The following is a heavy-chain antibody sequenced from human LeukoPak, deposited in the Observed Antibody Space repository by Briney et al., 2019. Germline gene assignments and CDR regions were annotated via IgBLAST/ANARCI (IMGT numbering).Heavy chain of an antibody. CDR2: ISGSGGST. V-gene: IGHV3-23*01. J-gene: IGHJ2*01. CDR1: GFTFSSYA. D-gene: IGHD3-22*01. CDR3: AKSGAGSDSSGYYYRRYWYFDL. Sequence: GGSLRLSRAASGFTFSSYAMSWVRQAPGKGLEWVSAISGSGGSTYYADSVKGRFTISRDNSKNTLYLQMNSLRAEDTAVYYCAKSGAGSDSSGYYYRRYWYFDLWGRGTLVTVSS.